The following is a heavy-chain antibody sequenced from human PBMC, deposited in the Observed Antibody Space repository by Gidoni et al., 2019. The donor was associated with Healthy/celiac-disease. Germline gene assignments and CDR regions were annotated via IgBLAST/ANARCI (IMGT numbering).Heavy chain of an antibody. CDR2: IYYSGST. D-gene: IGHD6-13*01. J-gene: IGHJ5*01. CDR1: GGSISSSSDY. V-gene: IGHV4-39*01. Sequence: QLQLQESGPGLVKPWETRSPTGPVTGGSISSSSDYWGWIRQPPGKGLEWIGSIYYSGSTYYRPSLKIRASISLDTSKLQFSLTLSSVTSADTAVYYCARRTEGAAAGIFDSWGQGTLVTVSS. CDR3: ARRTEGAAAGIFDS.